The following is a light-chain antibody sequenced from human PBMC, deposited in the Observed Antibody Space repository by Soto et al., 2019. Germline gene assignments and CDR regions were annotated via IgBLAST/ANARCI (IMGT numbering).Light chain of an antibody. V-gene: IGLV2-11*01. CDR3: AAWDDRLDVYV. J-gene: IGLJ1*01. CDR2: DVS. Sequence: QSALTQPRSVSGSPGQSVTISCTGTSSDVGYYNYVSWYQQYPGRAPKLMIYDVSGRPSGVPDRFSGSKSGNTASLTISGLQAEDEPYYYCAAWDDRLDVYVFGTGTKVTVL. CDR1: SSDVGYYNY.